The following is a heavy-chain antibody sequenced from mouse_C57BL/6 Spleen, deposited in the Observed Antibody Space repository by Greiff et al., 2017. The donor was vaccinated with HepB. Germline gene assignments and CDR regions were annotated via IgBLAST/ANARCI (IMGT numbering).Heavy chain of an antibody. Sequence: VKLQQPGAELVMPGASVKLSCKASGYTFTSYWMHWVKQRPGQGLEWIGEIDPSDSYTNYNQKFKGKSTLTVDKSSSTAYMQLSSLTSEDSAVYYCARAYSNYRGSWFAYWGQGTLVTVSA. CDR1: GYTFTSYW. J-gene: IGHJ3*01. V-gene: IGHV1-69*01. CDR3: ARAYSNYRGSWFAY. CDR2: IDPSDSYT. D-gene: IGHD2-5*01.